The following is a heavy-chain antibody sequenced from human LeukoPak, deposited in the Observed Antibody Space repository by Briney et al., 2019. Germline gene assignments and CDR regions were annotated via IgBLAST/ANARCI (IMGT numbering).Heavy chain of an antibody. D-gene: IGHD4-17*01. Sequence: GGSLRLSCAASGFTFSSYAMSWVRQAPGKGLEWVSAISGSGGSTYYADSVKGRFTISRDNSKNTLYLQMNSLRAEDTAVYYCLRAHSGADLAYGRDYWGQGTLVTVSS. CDR3: LRAHSGADLAYGRDY. CDR1: GFTFSSYA. J-gene: IGHJ4*02. V-gene: IGHV3-23*01. CDR2: ISGSGGST.